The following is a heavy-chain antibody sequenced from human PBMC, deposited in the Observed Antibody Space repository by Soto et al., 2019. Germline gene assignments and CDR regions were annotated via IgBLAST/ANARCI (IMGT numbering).Heavy chain of an antibody. V-gene: IGHV4-34*01. CDR2: VNHSGSA. CDR3: ARKRRGTYSSSPFDY. D-gene: IGHD6-6*01. CDR1: GGSFNVYY. Sequence: PSETLSLTCAVYGGSFNVYYWSWIRQPPGKGLEWIGEVNHSGSASYSPSLKSQAAISVETSKNQFSLKLSSVTAADTAVYYCARKRRGTYSSSPFDYWGQGTLVTVSS. J-gene: IGHJ4*02.